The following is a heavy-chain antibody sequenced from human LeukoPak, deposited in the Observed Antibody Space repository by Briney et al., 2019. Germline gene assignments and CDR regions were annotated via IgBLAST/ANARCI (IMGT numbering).Heavy chain of an antibody. CDR3: ARDSGSSWYLDGFDP. J-gene: IGHJ5*02. V-gene: IGHV1-18*01. Sequence: GASVKVSFKASGYTFTIYGISWVRQAPGQGLEWVGWISAYNGNTNYAQKLQGRVTLTTDTSTSTAYMELRSQRSDDTAVYYCARDSGSSWYLDGFDPWGQGTLVTVSS. CDR2: ISAYNGNT. CDR1: GYTFTIYG. D-gene: IGHD6-13*01.